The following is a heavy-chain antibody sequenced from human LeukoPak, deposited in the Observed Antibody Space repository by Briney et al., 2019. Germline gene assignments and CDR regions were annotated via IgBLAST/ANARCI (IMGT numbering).Heavy chain of an antibody. CDR1: GGSFSGYY. J-gene: IGHJ4*02. CDR3: ARDVSYGSGSYYIFDY. Sequence: SETLSLTCAVYGGSFSGYYWSWIRQPPGKGLEWIGEINHSGSTNYNPSLKSRVTISVDTSKNQFSLELSSVTAADTAVYYCARDVSYGSGSYYIFDYWGQGTLVTVSS. CDR2: INHSGST. V-gene: IGHV4-34*01. D-gene: IGHD3-10*01.